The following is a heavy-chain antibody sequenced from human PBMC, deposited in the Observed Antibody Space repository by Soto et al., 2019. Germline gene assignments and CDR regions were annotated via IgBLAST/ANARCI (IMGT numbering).Heavy chain of an antibody. CDR1: GYTFTSYG. D-gene: IGHD3-10*01. Sequence: ASVKVSCKASGYTFTSYGISWVRQAPGQGLEWMGWISAYNGNTNYAQKLQGRVTMTTDTSTSTAYMELRSLRSDDTAVYYCAGDHTVGYYGSGSYYQLYGMDVWGQGTTVTVSS. CDR3: AGDHTVGYYGSGSYYQLYGMDV. V-gene: IGHV1-18*04. CDR2: ISAYNGNT. J-gene: IGHJ6*02.